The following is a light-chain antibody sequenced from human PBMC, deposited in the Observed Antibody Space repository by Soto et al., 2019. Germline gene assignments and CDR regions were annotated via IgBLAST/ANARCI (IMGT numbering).Light chain of an antibody. CDR1: QSISSW. CDR3: QQYTAYPVT. J-gene: IGKJ5*01. V-gene: IGKV1-5*03. CDR2: KAS. Sequence: DIQMTQSPSTLSASVGDSVTITCRASQSISSWLAWYQQKPGKAPKLLIYKASSLESGVPSGFSGSGSGTEFTLTISSLQPDDFATYYCQQYTAYPVTFAQGTRLEIE.